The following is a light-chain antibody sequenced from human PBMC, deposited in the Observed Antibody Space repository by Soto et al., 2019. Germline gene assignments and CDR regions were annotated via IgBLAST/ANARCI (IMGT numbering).Light chain of an antibody. V-gene: IGKV3-20*01. CDR2: GAS. Sequence: EIVLTQSPGTLSLSPGERATLSCRASQSISSTYLAWYQQQPGQAPRLLIYGASSRPTGIPDRFSGSGSGTDFTLTISRLEPEDFAVYSCQQYGSSPVTFGGGTKVEIK. CDR3: QQYGSSPVT. CDR1: QSISSTY. J-gene: IGKJ4*01.